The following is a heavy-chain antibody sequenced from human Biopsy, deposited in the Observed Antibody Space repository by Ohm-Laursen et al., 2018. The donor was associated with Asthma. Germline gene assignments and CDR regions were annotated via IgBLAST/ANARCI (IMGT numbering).Heavy chain of an antibody. J-gene: IGHJ1*01. D-gene: IGHD3-3*02. CDR2: IKNDGTEK. CDR3: ARTFHFWSPYHAEHYQL. Sequence: SLRLSCASSGFTFGDYWMSWVRQGPGKGLEWVANIKNDGTEKNHVDSLKGRFTISRENAKNSLYLQMNSLRAEDTAVYYCARTFHFWSPYHAEHYQLWGQGTLVTVSS. V-gene: IGHV3-7*01. CDR1: GFTFGDYW.